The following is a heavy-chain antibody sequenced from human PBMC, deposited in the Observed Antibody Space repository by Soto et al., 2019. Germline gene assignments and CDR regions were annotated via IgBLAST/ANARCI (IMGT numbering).Heavy chain of an antibody. CDR1: GFSLSTSGVG. CDR3: AHVSPYYDILTGYYRDNWFDP. Sequence: QITLKESGPTLVKPTQTLTLTCTFSGFSLSTSGVGVGWIRQPPGKALEWLALIYWDDDKRYSPSLKSRLTITKDTSKNQVDLTMTNMDPVDTATYYCAHVSPYYDILTGYYRDNWFDPWGQGTLVTVSS. J-gene: IGHJ5*02. CDR2: IYWDDDK. V-gene: IGHV2-5*02. D-gene: IGHD3-9*01.